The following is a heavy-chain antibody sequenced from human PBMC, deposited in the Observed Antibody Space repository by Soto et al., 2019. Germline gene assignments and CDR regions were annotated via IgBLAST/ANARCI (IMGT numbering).Heavy chain of an antibody. D-gene: IGHD6-13*01. J-gene: IGHJ4*02. CDR2: ISYSGST. Sequence: SATLSLTCTISGVFISSTNYYWGWSRQSPGKGLEWVGSISYSGSTYYNPSLKSRVTISVDTSRTQFSLKLSSVTAADTAMYYCARRFPYSSNWDFDYWGQGTLVTVS. CDR3: ARRFPYSSNWDFDY. V-gene: IGHV4-39*01. CDR1: GVFISSTNYY.